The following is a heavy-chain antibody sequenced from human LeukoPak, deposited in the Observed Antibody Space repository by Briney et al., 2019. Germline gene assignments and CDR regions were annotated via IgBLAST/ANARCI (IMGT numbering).Heavy chain of an antibody. V-gene: IGHV3-7*01. CDR1: GFTFRTNL. CDR3: ARDPSLTTGYYYYMDV. Sequence: PGGSLRPSSAASGFTFRTNLMNWVRQAQGKWREWEANIKEDGMEEYYVDSVKGRFTISRDNAKNSLYLQMNSLRAEDTAVYYCARDPSLTTGYYYYMDVWGKGTTVTVSS. CDR2: IKEDGMEE. D-gene: IGHD2-8*02. J-gene: IGHJ6*03.